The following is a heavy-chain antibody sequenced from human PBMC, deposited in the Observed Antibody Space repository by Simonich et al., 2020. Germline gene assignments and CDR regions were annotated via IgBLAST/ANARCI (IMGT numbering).Heavy chain of an antibody. Sequence: QVQLVQSGAEVKKPGASVKVSCKASGYTFTGYYMHWVRQAPGQGLEVMEGIKPNSGGNNYAQSCQGRVPMTRDMSTSTAYMEMSRLRSDDTAVYYCARGPRWTGDDAFDIWGQGTMVTVSS. CDR3: ARGPRWTGDDAFDI. V-gene: IGHV1-2*02. J-gene: IGHJ3*02. D-gene: IGHD7-27*01. CDR2: IKPNSGGN. CDR1: GYTFTGYY.